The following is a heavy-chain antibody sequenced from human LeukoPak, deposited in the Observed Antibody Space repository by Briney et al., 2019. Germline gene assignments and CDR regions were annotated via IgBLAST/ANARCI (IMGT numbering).Heavy chain of an antibody. J-gene: IGHJ5*02. CDR2: ISNSGEST. CDR1: VFAFSRDA. V-gene: IGHV3-64*02. D-gene: IGHD3-16*01. Sequence: GRSLRLSCAASVFAFSRDAMHGVRQAPGEGLEYVSAISNSGESTYYAESVKGRFTISRDNSKNTLYLQIGSLRAEDMAVYYCGRDPRRGEEWRNWFDPWGQGTMVTVSS. CDR3: GRDPRRGEEWRNWFDP.